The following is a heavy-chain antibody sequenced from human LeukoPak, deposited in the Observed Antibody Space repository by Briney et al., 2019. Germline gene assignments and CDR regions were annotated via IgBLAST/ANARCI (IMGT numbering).Heavy chain of an antibody. CDR1: GYTFTGAY. D-gene: IGHD3-9*01. J-gene: IGHJ4*02. CDR2: INPNSGET. CDR3: ARVLFNSGYDY. V-gene: IGHV1-2*02. Sequence: GASVKVSCKPSGYTFTGAYMHWVRQAPGQGLEWMGWINPNSGETKFAQKFQGRVTMTRDTSISTVYMGLGGLRSDVTAVYYCARVLFNSGYDYWGQGSLVTVSS.